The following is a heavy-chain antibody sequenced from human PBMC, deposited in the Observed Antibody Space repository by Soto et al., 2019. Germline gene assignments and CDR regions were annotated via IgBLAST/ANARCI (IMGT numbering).Heavy chain of an antibody. CDR1: GFTFSSYA. CDR2: ISGSGGST. CDR3: EKDPANRNWLDAFEI. Sequence: EVQLLESGGGLVQPGGSLRLSCAASGFTFSSYAMSWVRQAPGKGLEWVSAISGSGGSTYYADSVKARFTISRDNSKNTLYLQMNSQGDEDTAVYYCEKDPANRNWLDAFEIWGQGTMVTVSS. J-gene: IGHJ3*02. V-gene: IGHV3-23*01. D-gene: IGHD1-1*01.